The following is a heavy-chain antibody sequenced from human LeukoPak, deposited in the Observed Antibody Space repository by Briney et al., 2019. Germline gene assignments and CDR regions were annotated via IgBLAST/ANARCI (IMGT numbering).Heavy chain of an antibody. CDR2: IIPIFGTA. Sequence: SVKVSCKASGGTFSSYAISWVRQAPGQGLEWMGGIIPIFGTANYAQKFQGRVTITADESTSTAYMELSSLRSEDTAVYYCARVPAGTPYWYFDLWGRGTLVTVSS. CDR3: ARVPAGTPYWYFDL. CDR1: GGTFSSYA. J-gene: IGHJ2*01. D-gene: IGHD6-19*01. V-gene: IGHV1-69*13.